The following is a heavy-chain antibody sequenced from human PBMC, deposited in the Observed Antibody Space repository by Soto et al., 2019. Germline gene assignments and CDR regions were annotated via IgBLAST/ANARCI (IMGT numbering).Heavy chain of an antibody. V-gene: IGHV1-69*06. CDR2: IIPIFGTA. CDR1: GGTFSSYA. CDR3: ARYSSSRPRDYYYYGMDV. Sequence: QVQLVQSGAEVKKPGSSVKVSCKASGGTFSSYAISWVRQAPGQGLEWMGGIIPIFGTANYAQKFQGRVTITADKSTSTAYMELSSLRSEDTAVYYCARYSSSRPRDYYYYGMDVWGQGTTVTVSS. J-gene: IGHJ6*02. D-gene: IGHD6-6*01.